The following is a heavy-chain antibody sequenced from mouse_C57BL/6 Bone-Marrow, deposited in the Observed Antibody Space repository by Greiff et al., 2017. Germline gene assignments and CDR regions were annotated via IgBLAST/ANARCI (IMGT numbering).Heavy chain of an antibody. J-gene: IGHJ3*01. Sequence: QVKLKQPGAELVKPGASVTVSCKASGYPFTSYWMHWVKQRPGQGLEWIGRIHPSDSDTNYNQKFKGKATLTVDKSSSTAYMQLSSLTSEDSAVYYCAIGGDYYWGQGTLVTVSA. D-gene: IGHD2-4*01. V-gene: IGHV1-74*01. CDR1: GYPFTSYW. CDR3: AIGGDYY. CDR2: IHPSDSDT.